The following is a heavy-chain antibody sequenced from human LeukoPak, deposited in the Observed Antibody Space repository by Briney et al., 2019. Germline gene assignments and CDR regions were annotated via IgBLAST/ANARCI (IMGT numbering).Heavy chain of an antibody. CDR1: GFTFSSYS. CDR3: ARDAGKSIVVVTAIDY. Sequence: GGSLRLSCAASGFTFSSYSMNWVRQAPGKGLEWVSSISSSSSYIYYADSVKGRFTISRDNAKNSLYLQMNSLRAEDTAVYYCARDAGKSIVVVTAIDYWGQGTLVTVSS. D-gene: IGHD2-21*02. J-gene: IGHJ4*02. V-gene: IGHV3-21*01. CDR2: ISSSSSYI.